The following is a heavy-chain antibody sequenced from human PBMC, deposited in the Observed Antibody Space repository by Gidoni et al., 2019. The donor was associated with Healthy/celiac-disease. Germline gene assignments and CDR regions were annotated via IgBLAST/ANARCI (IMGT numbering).Heavy chain of an antibody. CDR3: AKDVWGLNYDSSGFDY. CDR2: ISGSGGST. V-gene: IGHV3-23*01. CDR1: GFTFSSYA. J-gene: IGHJ4*02. Sequence: EVQLLESGGGLVQPGGSLRLSCAASGFTFSSYAMSWVRQAPGQGLEWVSAISGSGGSTYSADSVKGRFTISRDNSKNTLYLKMNSLRAEDTAVYYCAKDVWGLNYDSSGFDYWGQGTLVTVSS. D-gene: IGHD3-22*01.